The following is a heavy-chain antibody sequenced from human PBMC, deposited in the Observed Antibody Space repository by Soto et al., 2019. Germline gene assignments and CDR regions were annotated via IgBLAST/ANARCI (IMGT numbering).Heavy chain of an antibody. CDR3: ARDYYGAGSQYYYYGMEV. Sequence: PSETLSLTGTVSGDSITSGGYYWSWLRQPPGKGLEWIGYIYHSGGASYNPSLRGRAVISIDTSKNQFSLRLNAVTAADTATYYCARDYYGAGSQYYYYGMEVWGQGTTVTVSS. J-gene: IGHJ6*02. CDR2: IYHSGGA. V-gene: IGHV4-31*03. CDR1: GDSITSGGYY. D-gene: IGHD3-10*01.